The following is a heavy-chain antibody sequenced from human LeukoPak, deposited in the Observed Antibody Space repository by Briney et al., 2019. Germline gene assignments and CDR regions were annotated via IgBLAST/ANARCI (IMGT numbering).Heavy chain of an antibody. CDR3: ARQLGYCSDGTCYFDY. CDR2: ISESGGST. CDR1: GFTFSNYA. J-gene: IGHJ4*02. Sequence: RGSLRLSCAASGFTFSNYAMSWVRQAPGRGLEWVSAISESGGSTYSADSVKGRFTISRDNSKNTLHLQMNSLRAEDTAVYHCARQLGYCSDGTCYFDYWGQGTLVTVSS. V-gene: IGHV3-23*01. D-gene: IGHD2-15*01.